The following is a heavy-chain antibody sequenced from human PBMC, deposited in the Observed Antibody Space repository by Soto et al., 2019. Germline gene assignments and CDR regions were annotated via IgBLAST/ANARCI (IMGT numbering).Heavy chain of an antibody. CDR1: GGSISSSNW. V-gene: IGHV4-4*02. CDR3: ARDGRDGYSYGYGYDY. D-gene: IGHD5-18*01. J-gene: IGHJ4*02. Sequence: QVQLQESGPGLVTPSGTLSITCAVSGGSISSSNWWSWVRKPPGKGLEWIGEIYHGESTNYNPSLKTPVTISVDKSKNQFSLKLSSVTAADTAVYYCARDGRDGYSYGYGYDYWCQGTLVTVSS. CDR2: IYHGEST.